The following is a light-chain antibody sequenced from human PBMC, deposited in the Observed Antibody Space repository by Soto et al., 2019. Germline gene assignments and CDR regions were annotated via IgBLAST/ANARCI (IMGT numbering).Light chain of an antibody. CDR2: DAS. Sequence: EIVLTQSPDTLSLSPGERATLSCRASQSVRNNYLAWYQQKPGQAPRFLIFDASSRATGIPDRFSGSGSGTDFTITISRLEPEDVAVYYCQQYGSTPLTFGGGTKVDIE. CDR1: QSVRNNY. V-gene: IGKV3-20*01. CDR3: QQYGSTPLT. J-gene: IGKJ4*01.